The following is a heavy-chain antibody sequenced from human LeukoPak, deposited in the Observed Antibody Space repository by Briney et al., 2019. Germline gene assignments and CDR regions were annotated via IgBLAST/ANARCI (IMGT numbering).Heavy chain of an antibody. Sequence: SETLSLTCTVSGGSISSYYWSWIRQPPGKGLEWIGHIYYSGSTNYKPSLKSRVTISVDTPKKQFSLKLSSVTAADTAVYYCARGPYSSRAPRWANRWYFDYWGQGTLVTVSS. CDR2: IYYSGST. V-gene: IGHV4-59*01. J-gene: IGHJ4*02. D-gene: IGHD6-13*01. CDR1: GGSISSYY. CDR3: ARGPYSSRAPRWANRWYFDY.